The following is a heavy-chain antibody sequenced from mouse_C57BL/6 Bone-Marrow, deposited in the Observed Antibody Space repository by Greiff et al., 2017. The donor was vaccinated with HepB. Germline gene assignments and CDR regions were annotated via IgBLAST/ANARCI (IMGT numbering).Heavy chain of an antibody. V-gene: IGHV1-69*01. CDR1: GYTFTSHW. CDR3: VRRIFPYYFDY. J-gene: IGHJ2*01. Sequence: QVQLQQPGAELVMPGASVMLSCKASGYTFTSHWMHWVKQRPGQGLVWIGEIDPSDSYTNYNQTFKGKSTLTVDKSSSTAYMQLSSLTSEDSAVYYCVRRIFPYYFDYWGQGTTLTVSS. CDR2: IDPSDSYT.